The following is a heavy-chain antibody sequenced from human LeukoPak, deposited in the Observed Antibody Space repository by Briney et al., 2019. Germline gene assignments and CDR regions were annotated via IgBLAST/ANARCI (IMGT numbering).Heavy chain of an antibody. D-gene: IGHD1/OR15-1a*01. V-gene: IGHV1-69*13. Sequence: GASVKVSCKASGGTFSSYAISWVRQAPGQGLEWMGGIIPIFGTANYAQKFQGRVTITADESTSTAYMELSSPRSEDTAVYYCATDGPRKGNKVYYYYGMDVWGQGTTVTVSS. CDR3: ATDGPRKGNKVYYYYGMDV. J-gene: IGHJ6*02. CDR1: GGTFSSYA. CDR2: IIPIFGTA.